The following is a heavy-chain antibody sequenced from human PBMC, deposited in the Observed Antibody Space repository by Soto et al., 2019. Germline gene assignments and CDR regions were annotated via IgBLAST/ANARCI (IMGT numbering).Heavy chain of an antibody. D-gene: IGHD2-2*01. V-gene: IGHV4-34*02. CDR1: GGSFSGYF. CDR2: ISHSGRT. J-gene: IGHJ4*02. Sequence: QVQLKQWGAGLLKPSETLSLTCAVYGGSFSGYFWTWIRQSPGKGLQWIGEISHSGRTNYNTSLNARVTISIDTSNEQFSLTLTSVTVADTAVYYCARGPGYCTTTSCRRGYVYWGQGTVVTVSS. CDR3: ARGPGYCTTTSCRRGYVY.